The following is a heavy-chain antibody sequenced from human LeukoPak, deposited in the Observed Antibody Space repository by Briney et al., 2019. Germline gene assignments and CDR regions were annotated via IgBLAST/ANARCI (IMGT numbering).Heavy chain of an antibody. J-gene: IGHJ6*02. Sequence: GGSLRLSCLASGFSFGTSSMHWIRQTPGKGLEYVSAIHHDGSGTFYTDSVKDRFTISRDNSKNTLYLQMRSLRTEDTAVYYCVKDPFFHYGMDLWGQGTTVTVSS. CDR2: IHHDGSGT. V-gene: IGHV3-64D*06. CDR3: VKDPFFHYGMDL. CDR1: GFSFGTSS. D-gene: IGHD3-16*01.